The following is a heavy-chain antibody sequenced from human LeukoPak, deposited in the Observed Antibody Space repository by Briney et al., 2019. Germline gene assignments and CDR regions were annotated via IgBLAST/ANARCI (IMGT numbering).Heavy chain of an antibody. Sequence: GASVKVSCKATGYTFTSYGIGWVRQAPGQGLEWVGRISPYSGNTNYAQKLQGRVTMTTDTSTSTAYMELRSLKSDDTAVYYCARYTMIVVWGQGTLVTVSS. CDR1: GYTFTSYG. J-gene: IGHJ4*02. D-gene: IGHD3-22*01. V-gene: IGHV1-18*01. CDR2: ISPYSGNT. CDR3: ARYTMIVV.